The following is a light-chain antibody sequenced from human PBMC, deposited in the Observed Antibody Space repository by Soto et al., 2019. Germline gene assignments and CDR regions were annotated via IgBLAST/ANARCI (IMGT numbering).Light chain of an antibody. CDR3: QQYNTYSLLFT. J-gene: IGKJ3*01. Sequence: DIPMTQSPSTLSASVGDRVTITCRASQSISSWLAWYQQKPGKAPKLLIYDASSLESGVPSRFSGSGSGTEFTLTISSLQPDDFATYYCQQYNTYSLLFTFGPGTKVDIK. CDR2: DAS. CDR1: QSISSW. V-gene: IGKV1-5*01.